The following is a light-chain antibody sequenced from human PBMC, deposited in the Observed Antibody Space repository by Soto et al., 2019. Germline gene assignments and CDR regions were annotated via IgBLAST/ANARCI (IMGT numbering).Light chain of an antibody. CDR2: DAS. J-gene: IGKJ5*01. CDR1: QSVGRN. Sequence: EIVMTQSPATLSVSPGERATLSCRASQSVGRNLAWYQQKPGQAPRLLIYDASNRATGIPARFSGSGSGTDFTLTISSLEPEDFAIYYCQQRQYWPPITFGQGTRLEI. V-gene: IGKV3-11*01. CDR3: QQRQYWPPIT.